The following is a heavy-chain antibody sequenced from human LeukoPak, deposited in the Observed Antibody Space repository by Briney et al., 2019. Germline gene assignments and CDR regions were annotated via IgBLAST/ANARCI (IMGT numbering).Heavy chain of an antibody. J-gene: IGHJ4*02. V-gene: IGHV3-23*01. CDR2: ISGSGGST. CDR1: GFTFSSHA. CDR3: AKDRSGDYSEYFDY. Sequence: GGSLRLSCAASGFTFSSHAMSWVRQAPGKGLEWVSAISGSGGSTYYADSVKGRFTISTDNSKNTLYLQMNSLRAEDTAVYYCAKDRSGDYSEYFDYWGQGTLVTVSS. D-gene: IGHD4-11*01.